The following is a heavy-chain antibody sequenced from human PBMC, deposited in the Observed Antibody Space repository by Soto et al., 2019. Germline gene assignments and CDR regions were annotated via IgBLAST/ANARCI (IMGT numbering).Heavy chain of an antibody. CDR2: INSDGSST. J-gene: IGHJ4*02. V-gene: IGHV3-74*01. CDR3: AREGDWGSYYYFDY. CDR1: GFTFSSYW. Sequence: EVQLVESGGGLVQPGGSLRLSCAASGFTFSSYWMHWVRQAPGKGLVWVSRINSDGSSTSYAESVKGRFTISRDNAKNRLYLQMNSLIAEDTAVYYCAREGDWGSYYYFDYWGQGTLVTVSS. D-gene: IGHD7-27*01.